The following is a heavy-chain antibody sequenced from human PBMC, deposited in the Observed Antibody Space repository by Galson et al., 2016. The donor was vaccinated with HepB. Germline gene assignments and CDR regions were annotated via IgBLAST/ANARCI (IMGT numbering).Heavy chain of an antibody. CDR1: GDSVSSNSAT. J-gene: IGHJ6*02. Sequence: CAISGDSVSSNSATWNWIRQSPSRGLEWLGRTYYRSKWYNDYALSVKSRITINPDTSKNQFSLQLNSVTPEDTAVYYCARVRSGYSGYANPYYYGMDVWGQGTPVPVSS. CDR2: TYYRSKWYN. V-gene: IGHV6-1*01. CDR3: ARVRSGYSGYANPYYYGMDV. D-gene: IGHD5-12*01.